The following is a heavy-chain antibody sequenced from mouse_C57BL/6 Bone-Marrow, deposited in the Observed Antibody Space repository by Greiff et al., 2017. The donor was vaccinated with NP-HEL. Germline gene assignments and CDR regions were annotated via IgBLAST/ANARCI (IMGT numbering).Heavy chain of an antibody. V-gene: IGHV1-15*01. CDR2: IDPETGGT. CDR3: TSPLYYSNYVGAMDY. CDR1: GYTFTDYE. Sequence: VKLVESGAELVRPGASVTLSCKASGYTFTDYEMHWVKQTPVHGLEWIGAIDPETGGTAYNQKFKGKAILTADKSSSTAYMELRSLTSEGSAVYYCTSPLYYSNYVGAMDYWGQGTSVTVSS. J-gene: IGHJ4*01. D-gene: IGHD2-5*01.